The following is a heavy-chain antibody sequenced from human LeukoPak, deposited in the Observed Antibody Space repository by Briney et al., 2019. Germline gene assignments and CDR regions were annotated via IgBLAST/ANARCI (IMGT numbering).Heavy chain of an antibody. CDR3: ATVGATIPMNAFDI. CDR2: FDPEDGET. J-gene: IGHJ3*02. D-gene: IGHD1-26*01. Sequence: GASVKVSCKVSGYTLTELSMHWVRQAPGKGLEWMGGFDPEDGETIYAQKFQGRVTMTEDTSTDTAYMELSSLRSEDTAVYYCATVGATIPMNAFDIWGQGTMVTVSS. V-gene: IGHV1-24*01. CDR1: GYTLTELS.